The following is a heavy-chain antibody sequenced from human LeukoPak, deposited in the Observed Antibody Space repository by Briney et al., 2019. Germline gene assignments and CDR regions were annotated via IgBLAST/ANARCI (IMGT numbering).Heavy chain of an antibody. CDR1: GYTFTSYY. V-gene: IGHV1-46*01. Sequence: WASVKVSCKASGYTFTSYYMHWVRQAPGQGLEWMGIINPSGGSTSYAQKFQGRVTMTRDMSTSTVYMELSSLRSEDTAVYYCATLVPAAHFDYWGQGTLVTVSS. CDR3: ATLVPAAHFDY. CDR2: INPSGGST. D-gene: IGHD2-2*01. J-gene: IGHJ4*02.